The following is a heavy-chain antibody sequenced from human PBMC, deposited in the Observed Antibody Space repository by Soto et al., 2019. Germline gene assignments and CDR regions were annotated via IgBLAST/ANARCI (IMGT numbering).Heavy chain of an antibody. CDR2: IYHSGSF. J-gene: IGHJ4*02. CDR3: ARAKLCNTLSCPHSFDS. D-gene: IGHD1-26*01. CDR1: GGSISSNNW. Sequence: QVQLQESGPGLVKPSGTLSLTCGVSGGSISSNNWWSWVRQPPGQGLEWIGEIYHSGSFNYNPSLKSRVTILVDKSKNHFSLNLTSVTAAEPAVYYCARAKLCNTLSCPHSFDSWGQGTLVTVSS. V-gene: IGHV4-4*02.